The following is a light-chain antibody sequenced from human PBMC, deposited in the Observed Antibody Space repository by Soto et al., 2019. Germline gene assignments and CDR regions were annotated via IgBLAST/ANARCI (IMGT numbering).Light chain of an antibody. J-gene: IGKJ3*01. CDR2: DAS. Sequence: EIVLTQSPATLSWFPGERATLSCRASQSVSSLLGWYQQKPGQAPRLLIYDASNRATGIPARFSGSGSGTDFTLTISSLEPEDFGVYYCHQRSHWPPSFGPGTKVDI. CDR1: QSVSSL. CDR3: HQRSHWPPS. V-gene: IGKV3-11*01.